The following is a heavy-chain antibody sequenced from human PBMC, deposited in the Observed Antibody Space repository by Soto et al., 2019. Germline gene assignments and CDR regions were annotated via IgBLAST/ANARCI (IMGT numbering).Heavy chain of an antibody. J-gene: IGHJ4*02. D-gene: IGHD6-13*01. CDR3: AKSLSSSWYPEPDY. CDR1: GFTFDDYT. CDR2: ISGGGGST. Sequence: GGSLRLSCAASGFTFDDYTMHWVRQAPGKGLEWVSPISGGGGSTYYADSVKGRFTISRDNSKNTLYLQMNSLRIEDTAVYYCAKSLSSSWYPEPDYWGQGTLVTVSS. V-gene: IGHV3-23*01.